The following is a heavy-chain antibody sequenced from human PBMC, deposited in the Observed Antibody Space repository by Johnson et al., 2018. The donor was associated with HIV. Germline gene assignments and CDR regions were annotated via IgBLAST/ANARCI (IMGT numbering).Heavy chain of an antibody. CDR1: GFTVSSNY. J-gene: IGHJ3*02. D-gene: IGHD1-1*01. CDR2: IYSGGST. V-gene: IGHV3-53*01. CDR3: ARAPSWNDVWGAFAI. Sequence: MLLVESGGGLIQHGGSLRLSCAASGFTVSSNYMSWVRQAPGKGLEWVSVIYSGGSTYYADSVKGRFTISPDNSKNTLYLQRNGLRAEDTAVYYCARAPSWNDVWGAFAIWGQGTMVTVAS.